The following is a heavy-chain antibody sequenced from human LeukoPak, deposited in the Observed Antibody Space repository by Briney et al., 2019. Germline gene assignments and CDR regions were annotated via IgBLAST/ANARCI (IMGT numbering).Heavy chain of an antibody. CDR1: GGSLSGYY. D-gene: IGHD2-15*01. Sequence: SETLSLTCAVYGGSLSGYYWSWIRQPPGKGLEWIGEINHSGSTNYNPSLKSRVTISVDTSKNQFSLKLSSVTAADTAVYCCAASRSRRTGRYCSGGSCYSGVYFDYWGQGTLVTVSS. J-gene: IGHJ4*02. V-gene: IGHV4-34*01. CDR2: INHSGST. CDR3: AASRSRRTGRYCSGGSCYSGVYFDY.